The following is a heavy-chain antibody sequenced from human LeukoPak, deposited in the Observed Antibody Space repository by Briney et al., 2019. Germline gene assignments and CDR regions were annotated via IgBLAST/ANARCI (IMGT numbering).Heavy chain of an antibody. Sequence: GGSLRLSCAASGFTFSSSALSWVRQAPGKGLEWVSTISGSGGTTYYTDSVKGRFTISRDNSKNTLYLQMNSLRAEDTAVYYCANHLELSSSSSIFDYWGQGTLVTVSS. D-gene: IGHD6-6*01. CDR1: GFTFSSSA. CDR3: ANHLELSSSSSIFDY. CDR2: ISGSGGTT. J-gene: IGHJ4*02. V-gene: IGHV3-23*01.